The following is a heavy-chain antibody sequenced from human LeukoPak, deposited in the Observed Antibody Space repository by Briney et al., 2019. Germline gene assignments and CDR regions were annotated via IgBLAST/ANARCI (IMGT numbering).Heavy chain of an antibody. CDR2: IYPGDSDT. Sequence: GESLKISCKGSGYSFTSYWIGWVRQMPGKGLEWMGIIYPGDSDTRYSPSFQGQVTISADKSISTAYLQWSSLKASDTAMYYCARTESSHYDILTGSVPFDYWGQGTLVTVSS. CDR3: ARTESSHYDILTGSVPFDY. D-gene: IGHD3-9*01. J-gene: IGHJ4*02. CDR1: GYSFTSYW. V-gene: IGHV5-51*01.